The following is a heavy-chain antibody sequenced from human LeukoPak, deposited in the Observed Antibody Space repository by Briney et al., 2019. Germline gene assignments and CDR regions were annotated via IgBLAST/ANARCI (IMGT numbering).Heavy chain of an antibody. CDR1: GDSISSSSYY. CDR2: IYTSGST. CDR3: ARVPAAMEYYFDY. V-gene: IGHV4-61*02. J-gene: IGHJ4*02. Sequence: SETLSLTCTVSGDSISSSSYYWSWIRQPAGKGLEWIGRIYTSGSTNYNPSLKSRVTMSVDTSKNQFSLKLSSVTAADTAVYYCARVPAAMEYYFDYWGQGTLVTVSS. D-gene: IGHD2-2*01.